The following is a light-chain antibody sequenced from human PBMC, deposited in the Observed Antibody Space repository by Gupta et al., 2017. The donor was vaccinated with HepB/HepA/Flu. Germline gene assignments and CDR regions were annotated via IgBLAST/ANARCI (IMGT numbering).Light chain of an antibody. V-gene: IGKV1D-12*01. CDR3: QESNRFPLT. CDR1: QDIRTW. J-gene: IGKJ4*01. Sequence: DIQITQSPSSVSASVGDRVTITCRAIQDIRTWLAWYQQKPGRAPKLLMYAASTLQSGVSSRFSGSGSGTDFTLTISILQSEDLATYYCQESNRFPLTFGGGTKVEIK. CDR2: AAS.